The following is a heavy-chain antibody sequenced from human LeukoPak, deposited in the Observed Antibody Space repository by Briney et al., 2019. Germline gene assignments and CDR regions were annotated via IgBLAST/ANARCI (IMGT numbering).Heavy chain of an antibody. J-gene: IGHJ4*02. Sequence: GGSLRLSCGASGFTFSSFEMDWVRQAPGKGPEWVSYISSSGSTKYYADSVRGRFTISRDNAKNSLYLQMNSLRVEDTAVYYCARDQNWSPDWWGQGTLVTVSS. D-gene: IGHD1-1*01. V-gene: IGHV3-48*03. CDR2: ISSSGSTK. CDR3: ARDQNWSPDW. CDR1: GFTFSSFE.